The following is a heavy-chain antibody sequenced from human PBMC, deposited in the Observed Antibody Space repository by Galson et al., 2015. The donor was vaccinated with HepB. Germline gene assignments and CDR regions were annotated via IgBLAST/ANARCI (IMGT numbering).Heavy chain of an antibody. CDR3: ARDAYKLRNFDY. Sequence: SLRLSCAASALTFSSYAMTWVRLAPGKGLEWVSTVSGSGGATYYADSVKGRFTVSRDNSKNTLYLHMNRLRVEDTAVYYCARDAYKLRNFDYWGQGTLVTVSS. CDR2: VSGSGGAT. V-gene: IGHV3-23*01. D-gene: IGHD1-7*01. J-gene: IGHJ4*02. CDR1: ALTFSSYA.